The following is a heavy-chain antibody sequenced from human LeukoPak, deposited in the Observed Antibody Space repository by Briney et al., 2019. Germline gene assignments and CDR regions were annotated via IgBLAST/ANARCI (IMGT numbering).Heavy chain of an antibody. J-gene: IGHJ4*02. CDR3: ARVHRYNNFFDY. D-gene: IGHD5-24*01. V-gene: IGHV4-4*07. Sequence: SETLSLTCTVSGGSISSYYWSWIRQPAGKGLEWIGRIYTSGSTNYNPSLKSRVTISVDASKNQFSLRLSSVTAADTAVYYCARVHRYNNFFDYWGQGTLVTVSS. CDR1: GGSISSYY. CDR2: IYTSGST.